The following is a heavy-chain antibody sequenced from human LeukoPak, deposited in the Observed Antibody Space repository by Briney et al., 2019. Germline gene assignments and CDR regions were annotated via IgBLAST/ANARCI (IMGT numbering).Heavy chain of an antibody. D-gene: IGHD3-9*01. CDR3: ARDEPYYDILTGYYMALDY. J-gene: IGHJ4*02. V-gene: IGHV3-48*01. Sequence: GSLRLSCAASGFTFSSYSMNWVRQAPGKGLEWVSYISSSSSTIYYADSVKGRFTISRDNAKNSLYLQMNSLRAEDTAVYYCARDEPYYDILTGYYMALDYWGQGTLVTVSS. CDR1: GFTFSSYS. CDR2: ISSSSSTI.